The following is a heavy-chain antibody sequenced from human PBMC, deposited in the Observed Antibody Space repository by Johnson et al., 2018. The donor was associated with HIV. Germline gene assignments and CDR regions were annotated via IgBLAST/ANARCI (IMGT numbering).Heavy chain of an antibody. CDR1: GFTFSSYA. V-gene: IGHV3-30*04. Sequence: QVQLVEFGGGVVQPGRSLRLSCAASGFTFSSYAMHWVRQAPGKGLEWVAVISYDGSNKYYADSVKGRFTTSRDNSKNTLYLQMNILRSEDTAVYYCARNSHSSNWYEWEAFDIWGQGTMVTVSS. CDR2: ISYDGSNK. J-gene: IGHJ3*02. CDR3: ARNSHSSNWYEWEAFDI. D-gene: IGHD6-13*01.